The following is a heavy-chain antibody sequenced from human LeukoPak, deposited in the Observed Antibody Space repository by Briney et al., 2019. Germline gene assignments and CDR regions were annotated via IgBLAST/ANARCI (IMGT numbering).Heavy chain of an antibody. J-gene: IGHJ4*02. CDR2: IWYDGSNK. V-gene: IGHV3-33*01. D-gene: IGHD5-24*01. CDR3: AIGRWVQPAGYLDF. Sequence: GGSLRLSCAASGFTLSDSGMYWVRQSPGKGLEWVALIWYDGSNKYYADSVKGRFTISRDNSKNTLYLQMNSLRAEDTAVYYCAIGRWVQPAGYLDFSGQGTLVTVSA. CDR1: GFTLSDSG.